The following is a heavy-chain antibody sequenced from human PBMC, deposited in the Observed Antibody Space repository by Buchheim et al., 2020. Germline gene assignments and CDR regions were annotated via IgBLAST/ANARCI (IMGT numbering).Heavy chain of an antibody. D-gene: IGHD3-16*01. Sequence: QVQLVQSGAEVKKPGSSVKVSCKASGGTFSSYAISWVRQAPGQGLEWMGGIIPIFGTANYAQKFQGRVTITADKSTSTDYMELSSLRSEDTAVYYCASDLPEGYVLGSDRTGPYLDYGGQGTL. CDR3: ASDLPEGYVLGSDRTGPYLDY. V-gene: IGHV1-69*06. CDR2: IIPIFGTA. CDR1: GGTFSSYA. J-gene: IGHJ4*02.